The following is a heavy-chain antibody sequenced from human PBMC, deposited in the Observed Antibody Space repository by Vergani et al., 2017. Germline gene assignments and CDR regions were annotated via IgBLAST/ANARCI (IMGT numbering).Heavy chain of an antibody. J-gene: IGHJ4*02. D-gene: IGHD6-13*01. CDR3: AKDGRIAAAAPGEGDY. Sequence: VQLLESGGGLVQPGGSLRLSCAASGFTFSSYGMHWVRQAPGKGLEWVAVISYDGSNKYYADSVKGRFTISRDNSKNTLYLQMNSLRAEDTAVYYCAKDGRIAAAAPGEGDYWGQGTLVTVSS. V-gene: IGHV3-30*18. CDR1: GFTFSSYG. CDR2: ISYDGSNK.